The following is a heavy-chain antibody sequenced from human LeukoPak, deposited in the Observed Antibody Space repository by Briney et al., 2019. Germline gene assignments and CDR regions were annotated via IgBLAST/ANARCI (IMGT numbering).Heavy chain of an antibody. CDR3: AAWAFYHNLDV. CDR2: NTDGSGT. CDR1: GFTIGPYA. V-gene: IGHV3-43*02. D-gene: IGHD2/OR15-2a*01. Sequence: PGGALRLSCAASGFTIGPYAMSWVRQAPGRGLEWVSVNTDGSGTFYAESVRRRFTTFRDNSKNSLYLQMNSLTSEDTALYYCAAWAFYHNLDVWGQGTTVIVSS. J-gene: IGHJ6*02.